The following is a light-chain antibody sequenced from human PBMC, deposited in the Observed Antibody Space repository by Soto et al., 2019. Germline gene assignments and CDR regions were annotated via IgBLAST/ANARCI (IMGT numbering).Light chain of an antibody. Sequence: QSVLTQPPSVSGAPGQGVTISCTGSSSNIGAGYDVHWYQQLPGTAPKLLIYGTGNRPSGVPDRFSGSKSGTSASLAIAGLQAEDEADYYCQSFDRSLSGSVLGGGTKL. CDR3: QSFDRSLSGSV. CDR2: GTG. V-gene: IGLV1-40*01. J-gene: IGLJ2*01. CDR1: SSNIGAGYD.